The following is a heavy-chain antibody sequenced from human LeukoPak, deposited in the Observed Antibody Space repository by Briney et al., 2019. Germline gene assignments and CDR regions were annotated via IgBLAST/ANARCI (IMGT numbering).Heavy chain of an antibody. J-gene: IGHJ5*02. CDR3: AKEAIGYPYNWVDP. V-gene: IGHV3-30*02. CDR2: IRYDGSNK. Sequence: GGSLRLSCAASGFTFSSYGMHWVRQAPGKGLEWVAFIRYDGSNKYYADSVKGRFTISRDNSKNQLYLQMNSLRAEDTAVYYCAKEAIGYPYNWVDPCGQGTLVTVSS. CDR1: GFTFSSYG. D-gene: IGHD1-1*01.